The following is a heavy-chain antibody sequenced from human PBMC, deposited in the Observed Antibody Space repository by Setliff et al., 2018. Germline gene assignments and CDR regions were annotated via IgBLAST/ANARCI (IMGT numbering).Heavy chain of an antibody. CDR2: LYSRSGGT. CDR3: VRDWYFYDTSGYFKGAPFDY. D-gene: IGHD3-22*01. V-gene: IGHV3-23*01. J-gene: IGHJ4*02. Sequence: PGGSLRLSCVASGFTLSSFTITWFRQAPGKGLQWVSDLYSRSGGTAYDDSVRGRFTISRDESKSTVFLQMDSLRAEDSAVYYCVRDWYFYDTSGYFKGAPFDYWGQGTPVTVSS. CDR1: GFTLSSFT.